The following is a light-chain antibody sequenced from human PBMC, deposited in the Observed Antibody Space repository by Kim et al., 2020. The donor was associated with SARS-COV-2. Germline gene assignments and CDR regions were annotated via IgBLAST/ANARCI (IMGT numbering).Light chain of an antibody. V-gene: IGLV2-14*03. Sequence: GQPVTTSWTETSSIVGVHNYVSWKQDLPPKAPTLIIYDVGKRPSGVSSRYSDSKSGNAAFMTIARLQADGEADYCCSSYTSSDTYIFGAGTKVTVL. CDR1: SSIVGVHNY. CDR2: DVG. CDR3: SSYTSSDTYI. J-gene: IGLJ1*01.